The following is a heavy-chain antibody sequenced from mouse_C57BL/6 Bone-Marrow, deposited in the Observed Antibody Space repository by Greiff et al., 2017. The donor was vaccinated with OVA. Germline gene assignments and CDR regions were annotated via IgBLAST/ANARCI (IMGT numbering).Heavy chain of an antibody. V-gene: IGHV2-2*01. Sequence: VQLQQSGPGLVQPSQSLSITCTVSGFSLTSYGVHWVRQSPGKGLEWLGVIWSGGSTDYNAAFISRLSISKDNSTSQVFFKMNSLQADDTAIYYCAREGYFDVWGTGTTVTVSS. CDR1: GFSLTSYG. CDR3: AREGYFDV. J-gene: IGHJ1*03. CDR2: IWSGGST.